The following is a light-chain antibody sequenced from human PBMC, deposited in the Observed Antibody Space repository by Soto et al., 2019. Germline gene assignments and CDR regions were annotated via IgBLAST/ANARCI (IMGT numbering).Light chain of an antibody. Sequence: ETVLTQSPATLSLSPGERATLSCRASESVNNYLAWYQHNPGQAPRLLIYDASSRATGIPARFSGTGSGTDFTLIISSLEPEDFAVYYCQQRTNWPPTFGQGTKVEIK. V-gene: IGKV3-11*01. CDR1: ESVNNY. CDR3: QQRTNWPPT. J-gene: IGKJ1*01. CDR2: DAS.